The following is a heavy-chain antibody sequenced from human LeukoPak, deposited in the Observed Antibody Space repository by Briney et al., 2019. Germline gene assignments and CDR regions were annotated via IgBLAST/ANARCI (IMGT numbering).Heavy chain of an antibody. V-gene: IGHV3-66*01. D-gene: IGHD1-26*01. CDR3: ARVPIVGATGLDC. J-gene: IGHJ4*02. CDR2: IFSGGST. Sequence: PGGSLRLSCAASGFTVSNNYMSWVRQAPGKGLEWVSVIFSGGSTYYADSVKGRFSISRDNSKNTLYLQMNSLRAEDTAVYFCARVPIVGATGLDCWDQGTLVTVSS. CDR1: GFTVSNNY.